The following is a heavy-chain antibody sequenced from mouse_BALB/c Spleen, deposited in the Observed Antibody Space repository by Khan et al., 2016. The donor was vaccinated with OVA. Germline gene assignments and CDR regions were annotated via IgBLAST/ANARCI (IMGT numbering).Heavy chain of an antibody. CDR1: GYSITSVYA. J-gene: IGHJ2*01. D-gene: IGHD1-1*01. CDR2: ISYSGVT. V-gene: IGHV3-2*02. Sequence: VQLKQSGPGLVKPSQSLSLTCTVTGYSITSVYAWNWIRPFPGNKLEWMGYISYSGVTSYTPSLKGRISITRDTSKNQFFLQLNSVTTEDTATYYCARGNYYGYYFDDWGQGTTLTVSS. CDR3: ARGNYYGYYFDD.